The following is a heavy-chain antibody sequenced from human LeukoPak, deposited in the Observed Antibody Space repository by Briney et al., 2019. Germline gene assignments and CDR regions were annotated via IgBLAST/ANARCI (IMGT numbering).Heavy chain of an antibody. D-gene: IGHD2-2*02. CDR2: ISYDGSNK. V-gene: IGHV3-30-3*01. J-gene: IGHJ6*02. Sequence: PGGSLRLSCAASGFIFSQYSINWVRQAPGKGLEWVAVISYDGSNKYYADSVKGRFTISRDNSKNTLYLQMNSLRAEDTAVYYCARPKVPAAIPRYGMDVWGQGTTVTVSS. CDR3: ARPKVPAAIPRYGMDV. CDR1: GFIFSQYS.